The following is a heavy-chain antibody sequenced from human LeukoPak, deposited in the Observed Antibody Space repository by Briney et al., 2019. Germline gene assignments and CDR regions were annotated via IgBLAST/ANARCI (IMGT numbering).Heavy chain of an antibody. CDR3: ATGSSKVGATIGDY. CDR2: IIPIFGTA. CDR1: GGTFSSYA. Sequence: ASVKVSCKASGGTFSSYAISWVRQAPGQGLEWMGGIIPIFGTANYAQKFQGRVTITTDESTSTAYMELRSLRSDDTAVYYCATGSSKVGATIGDYWGQGTLVTVSS. J-gene: IGHJ4*02. V-gene: IGHV1-69*05. D-gene: IGHD1-26*01.